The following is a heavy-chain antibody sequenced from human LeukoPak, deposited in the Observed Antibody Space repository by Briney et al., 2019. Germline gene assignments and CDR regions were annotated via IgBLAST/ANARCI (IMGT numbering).Heavy chain of an antibody. CDR3: ASPGAYY. V-gene: IGHV3-64*01. J-gene: IGHJ4*02. CDR1: GFTFSSYA. CDR2: ISSNGGST. Sequence: GGSLRLSCAASGFTFSSYAMHCVRQAPGKGLEYVSAISSNGGSTYYANSVKGRFTISRDNSKNTLYLQMGSLRAEDMAVYYCASPGAYYWGQGTLVTVSS.